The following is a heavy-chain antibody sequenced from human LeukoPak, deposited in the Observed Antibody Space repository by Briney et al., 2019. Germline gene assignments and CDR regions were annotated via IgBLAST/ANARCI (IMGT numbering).Heavy chain of an antibody. D-gene: IGHD3-22*01. CDR2: ITPYSDGT. J-gene: IGHJ5*02. Sequence: GASVKVSCKASEYTFTSYFIHWVRQAHGQGHEWMGWITPYSDGTNYAQRFQGRVTMTRDTSISTAFMELRSLRSDDMAVYYCARGSYDTSGYYRGDWFDTWGQGTLVTVSS. CDR3: ARGSYDTSGYYRGDWFDT. CDR1: EYTFTSYF. V-gene: IGHV1-2*02.